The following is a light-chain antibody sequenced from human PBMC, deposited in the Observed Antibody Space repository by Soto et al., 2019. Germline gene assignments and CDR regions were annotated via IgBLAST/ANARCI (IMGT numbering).Light chain of an antibody. V-gene: IGKV3-11*01. CDR1: QSFRGL. CDR2: DAY. Sequence: EVVLTQSPVTLSLSPGERATLSCRASQSFRGLLAWYQQKPGQAPRLLIYDAYNRTTGIPPRFSGSGSGPDFILTISSLEPEDSAVYYCQQRHMWPITFGQGTRLESK. CDR3: QQRHMWPIT. J-gene: IGKJ5*01.